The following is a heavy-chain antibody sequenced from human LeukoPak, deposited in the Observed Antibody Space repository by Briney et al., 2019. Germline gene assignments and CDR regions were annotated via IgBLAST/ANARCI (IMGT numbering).Heavy chain of an antibody. Sequence: PGGSLRLSCAASGFTFSTYWMSWLRQAPGKGLEGVANIHQDGNEKYYVDSVKGRFTISRENAKNSLYRQMNSLRAEDTAVYYCARGDRFSGDYWGQGTLVTVSS. CDR3: ARGDRFSGDY. CDR1: GFTFSTYW. J-gene: IGHJ4*02. CDR2: IHQDGNEK. V-gene: IGHV3-7*04. D-gene: IGHD2-15*01.